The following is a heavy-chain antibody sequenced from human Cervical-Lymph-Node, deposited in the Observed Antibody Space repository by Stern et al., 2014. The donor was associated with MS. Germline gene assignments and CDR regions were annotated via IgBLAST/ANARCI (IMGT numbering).Heavy chain of an antibody. J-gene: IGHJ4*01. CDR2: INPNSGGT. CDR1: GYIFTDYY. CDR3: ARGSGTAYDLRGDY. Sequence: VQLVESGAEAKAPGASMKVSCRASGYIFTDYYLHWVRQAPGQGLEWLGWINPNSGGTNYAQNFQGRVTMTRDTSISTAYMELRWLGYADTAVYYYARGSGTAYDLRGDYWGQGTLVTVSS. V-gene: IGHV1-2*02. D-gene: IGHD3-3*01.